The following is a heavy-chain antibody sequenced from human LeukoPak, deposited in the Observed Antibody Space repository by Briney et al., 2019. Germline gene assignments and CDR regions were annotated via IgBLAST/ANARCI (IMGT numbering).Heavy chain of an antibody. Sequence: GGSLRLSCAASGFTFSNFYMHWVRQAPGKGLEWVAVTSYDGGIKYHGDSVRGRFTASRDNSENTLFLQMNSLRAEDTAIYYCAKASIGGSGSYYKLVYYGMDVWGQGTTVTVSS. CDR2: TSYDGGIK. CDR1: GFTFSNFY. J-gene: IGHJ6*02. CDR3: AKASIGGSGSYYKLVYYGMDV. V-gene: IGHV3-30*18. D-gene: IGHD3-10*01.